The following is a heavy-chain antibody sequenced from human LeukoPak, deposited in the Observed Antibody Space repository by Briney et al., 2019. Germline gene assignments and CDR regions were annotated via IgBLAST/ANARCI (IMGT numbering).Heavy chain of an antibody. J-gene: IGHJ6*03. D-gene: IGHD6-6*01. CDR3: AREAPNYYYMDV. V-gene: IGHV3-66*02. CDR1: GFTVSSNY. CDR2: IYSGGST. Sequence: PGGSLRLSCAASGFTVSSNYMSWVRQAPGKGLEWVSVIYSGGSTYYADSVKGRFTISRDNSKNTLYLQMNSLRAEDTAVHYCAREAPNYYYMDVWGKGTTVTVSS.